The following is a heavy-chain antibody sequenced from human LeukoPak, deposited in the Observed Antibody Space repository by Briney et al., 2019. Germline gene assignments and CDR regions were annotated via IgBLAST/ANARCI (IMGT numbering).Heavy chain of an antibody. CDR1: GFAFSTYA. Sequence: PGGSLRLSCAASGFAFSTYAMTWVRQAPGKGLEWVSGISGGGGSTYYADSVRGQFTISRDNSKNTLYLQMNSLTAEDTAVYYCAKDSRLTPYTGTYWFDYWGQGTLVTVSS. J-gene: IGHJ4*02. V-gene: IGHV3-23*01. D-gene: IGHD1-26*01. CDR2: ISGGGGST. CDR3: AKDSRLTPYTGTYWFDY.